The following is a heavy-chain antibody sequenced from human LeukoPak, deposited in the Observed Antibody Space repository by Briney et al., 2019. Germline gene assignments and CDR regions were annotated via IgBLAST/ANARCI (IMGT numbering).Heavy chain of an antibody. CDR1: GFTFSSYS. V-gene: IGHV3-48*01. CDR3: ARAGGPGGDYGTLNWFDP. CDR2: ISSSSSTI. Sequence: PGGSLRLSCAASGFTFSSYSMNWVRQAPGKGLEWVSYISSSSSTIYYADSVKGRFTISRDNAKNSLYLQMNSLRAEDTAVYYCARAGGPGGDYGTLNWFDPWGQGTLVTVSS. J-gene: IGHJ5*02. D-gene: IGHD4-17*01.